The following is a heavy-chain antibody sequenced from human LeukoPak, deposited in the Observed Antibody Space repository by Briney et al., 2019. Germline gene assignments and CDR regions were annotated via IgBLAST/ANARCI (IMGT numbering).Heavy chain of an antibody. V-gene: IGHV4-61*01. Sequence: PSDTLSLTCIISDDSISSSTYYWGWIRQPPGKGLKWIGNIYYSGYTTYSPSLRSRVTISVDTSKNQFSLKLSSVTAADTAVYYCARETSQKGAHYMDVWGKGTTITISS. J-gene: IGHJ6*03. CDR3: ARETSQKGAHYMDV. D-gene: IGHD3-16*01. CDR1: DDSISSSTYY. CDR2: IYYSGYT.